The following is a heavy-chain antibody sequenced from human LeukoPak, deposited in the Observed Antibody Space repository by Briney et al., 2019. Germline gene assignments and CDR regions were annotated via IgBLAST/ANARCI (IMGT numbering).Heavy chain of an antibody. D-gene: IGHD3-9*01. CDR1: GFTLSSYN. V-gene: IGHV3-21*01. J-gene: IGHJ3*02. CDR2: ISSSSNYI. CDR3: ARYSLTILGAFVI. Sequence: PGRSLRLSCAASGFTLSSYNMNWVRQAPGKGLEGVSYISSSSNYIYYADSVKGRFTISRDNAKNSLHLQMNSLRAEDTAVYYWARYSLTILGAFVIWGQGTIFTVSS.